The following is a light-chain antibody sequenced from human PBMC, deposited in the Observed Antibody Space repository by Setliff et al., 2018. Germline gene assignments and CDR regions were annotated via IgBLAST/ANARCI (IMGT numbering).Light chain of an antibody. CDR2: GGS. CDR3: QQFKSSPLT. CDR1: QDINSA. Sequence: AIQLTQSPSSLSASVGDRVTITCRASQDINSAVAWYQQKPGKPPQVLMYGGSTLQSGVPARFSGSGSGTDFTLTINSVQPEDFATYYCQQFKSSPLTFGGGTKVDI. V-gene: IGKV1-13*02. J-gene: IGKJ4*01.